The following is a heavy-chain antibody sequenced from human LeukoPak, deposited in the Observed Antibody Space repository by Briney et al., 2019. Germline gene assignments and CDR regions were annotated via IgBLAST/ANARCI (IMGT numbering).Heavy chain of an antibody. Sequence: EASVKVSCKASGYTFTRYGISWVRQAPGQGLEWMGWISAYNGNTNYAQKLQGRVTMTTDTSTSTAYMELRSLRSDDTAVYYCARQASYCSGGGCYGGFDPSSQGTLVTVSS. CDR1: GYTFTRYG. V-gene: IGHV1-18*01. CDR3: ARQASYCSGGGCYGGFDP. D-gene: IGHD2-15*01. CDR2: ISAYNGNT. J-gene: IGHJ5*02.